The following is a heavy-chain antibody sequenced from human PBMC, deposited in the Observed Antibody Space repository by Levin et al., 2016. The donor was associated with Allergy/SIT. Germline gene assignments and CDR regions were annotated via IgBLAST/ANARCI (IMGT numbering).Heavy chain of an antibody. CDR2: ISAYNGNT. D-gene: IGHD5-18*01. CDR3: ARDQVVDTAMARPPFDY. Sequence: ASVKVSCKASGYTFTSYGISWVRQAPGQGLEWMGWISAYNGNTNYAQKLQGRVTMTTDTSTSTAYMELRSLRSDDTAVYYCARDQVVDTAMARPPFDYWGQGTLVTVSS. CDR1: GYTFTSYG. J-gene: IGHJ4*02. V-gene: IGHV1-18*01.